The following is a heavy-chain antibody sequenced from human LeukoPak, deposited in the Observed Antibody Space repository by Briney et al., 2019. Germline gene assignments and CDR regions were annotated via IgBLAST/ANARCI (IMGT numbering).Heavy chain of an antibody. CDR1: GGSISGYY. D-gene: IGHD2-21*02. J-gene: IGHJ4*02. CDR2: MYYNGNT. CDR3: AKGYYCGGDCYRNAGFDY. V-gene: IGHV4-59*08. Sequence: PSETLSLTCTVSGGSISGYYWTWIRQPPGKGLEWIGYMYYNGNTNYNPSLKSRVTISVDPSKNQFSLKLTSVTTADTAVYYCAKGYYCGGDCYRNAGFDYWGQGTLVTVSS.